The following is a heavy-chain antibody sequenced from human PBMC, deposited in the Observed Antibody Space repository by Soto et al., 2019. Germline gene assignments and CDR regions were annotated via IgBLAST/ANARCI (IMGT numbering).Heavy chain of an antibody. CDR3: ARDRVAVATPYYYYYYGMDV. D-gene: IGHD6-19*01. CDR1: GDSVSSNSAA. Sequence: QTLSLTCAISGDSVSSNSAAWNWIRHSPSRGLEWLGRTYYRSKWYNDYAVSVKSRITINPYTSKNQFSLQLNSVTPEDTAVYYCARDRVAVATPYYYYYYGMDVWGQGTKVTVYS. CDR2: TYYRSKWYN. J-gene: IGHJ6*02. V-gene: IGHV6-1*01.